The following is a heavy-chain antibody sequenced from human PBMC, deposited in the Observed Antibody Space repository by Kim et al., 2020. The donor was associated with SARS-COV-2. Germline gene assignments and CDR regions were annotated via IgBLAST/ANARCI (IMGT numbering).Heavy chain of an antibody. D-gene: IGHD6-25*01. CDR3: ARVLQRPYYFDY. Sequence: NYAQKFQGRVTMTRDTSISTAYMELSRLRSDDTAVYYCARVLQRPYYFDYWGQGTLVTVSS. V-gene: IGHV1-2*02. J-gene: IGHJ4*02.